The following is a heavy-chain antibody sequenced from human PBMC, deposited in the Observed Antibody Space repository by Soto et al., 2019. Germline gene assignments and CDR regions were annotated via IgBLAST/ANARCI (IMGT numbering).Heavy chain of an antibody. J-gene: IGHJ6*02. CDR2: IIPVFGAT. CDR1: GDTFSRST. CDR3: ARLYSSSAERKMDV. Sequence: QVQLVQSGADVKKPGSSVKVSCKASGDTFSRSTFSWVRQAPGQGLEWMGGIIPVFGATNYAQKFQGRVSITADESTSTAYMELTSLRSEDTAVYYCARLYSSSAERKMDVWGLGTTVTVSS. D-gene: IGHD6-6*01. V-gene: IGHV1-69*01.